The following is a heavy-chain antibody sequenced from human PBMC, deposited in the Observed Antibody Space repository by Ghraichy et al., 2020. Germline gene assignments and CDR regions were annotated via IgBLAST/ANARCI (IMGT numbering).Heavy chain of an antibody. Sequence: GGSLRLSCAASGFTFSSYWMSWVRQAPGKGLEWVANIKQDGSEKYYVDSVKGRFTISRDNAKNSLYLQMNSLRAEDTAVYYCARDGPPRAVAEEYYYYGMDVWGQGTTVTVSS. D-gene: IGHD6-19*01. CDR2: IKQDGSEK. V-gene: IGHV3-7*03. J-gene: IGHJ6*02. CDR1: GFTFSSYW. CDR3: ARDGPPRAVAEEYYYYGMDV.